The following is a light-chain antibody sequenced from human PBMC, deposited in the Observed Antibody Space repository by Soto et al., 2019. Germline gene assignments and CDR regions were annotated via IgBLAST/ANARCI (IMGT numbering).Light chain of an antibody. CDR2: EVS. V-gene: IGLV2-14*01. Sequence: QSALTQPASVSGSPGQSITISCTGTSSDLGDNNYVSWYQQHPGKAPKLLIFEVSNRPSGVSDRFSGSKSDNTASLTISGLQAEDEADYYCSSYVSSTKYVFGPGTKLTVL. CDR3: SSYVSSTKYV. CDR1: SSDLGDNNY. J-gene: IGLJ1*01.